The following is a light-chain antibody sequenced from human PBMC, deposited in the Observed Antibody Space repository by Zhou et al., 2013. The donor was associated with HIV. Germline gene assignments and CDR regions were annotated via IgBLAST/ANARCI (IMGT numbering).Light chain of an antibody. CDR2: AAA. Sequence: EIVLTQSPGTLSLSPGDSATLSCRASQSVSSSYVAWYQQKPGQAPRLLMYAAASRAADIPDRFSGSGSGTDFTLSISRLETEDFAVYYCQQYGSSPLTFGGGTKVEIK. J-gene: IGKJ4*01. CDR1: QSVSSSY. CDR3: QQYGSSPLT. V-gene: IGKV3-20*01.